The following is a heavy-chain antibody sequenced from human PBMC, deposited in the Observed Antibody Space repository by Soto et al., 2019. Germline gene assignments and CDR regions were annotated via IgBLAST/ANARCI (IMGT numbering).Heavy chain of an antibody. CDR3: ARDPRRAYYHDH. J-gene: IGHJ4*02. V-gene: IGHV4-31*03. CDR1: GGSVSSGSYY. D-gene: IGHD3-3*01. CDR2: IYYTGNT. Sequence: PSETLSLTCTVSGGSVSSGSYYWSGIRQHPGRGLEWIGYIYYTGNTYYNPSLKSRLAISVDTSKNQFSLKLTSVTAADTAVYYCARDPRRAYYHDHWGQGTLVTVSS.